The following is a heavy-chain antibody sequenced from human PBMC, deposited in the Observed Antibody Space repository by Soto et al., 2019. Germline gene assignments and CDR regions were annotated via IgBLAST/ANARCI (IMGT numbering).Heavy chain of an antibody. Sequence: SETLSLTCAVYGGAFRGYYWSWIRQPPGKGLEWLGEINDSGSTNYNPSLKSRITISLDTSKKEISLRLSSVTAADTAVYYCARERGRYCSGESCYPFGPWGQGALVTVSS. V-gene: IGHV4-34*01. CDR3: ARERGRYCSGESCYPFGP. CDR1: GGAFRGYY. J-gene: IGHJ5*02. CDR2: INDSGST. D-gene: IGHD2-15*01.